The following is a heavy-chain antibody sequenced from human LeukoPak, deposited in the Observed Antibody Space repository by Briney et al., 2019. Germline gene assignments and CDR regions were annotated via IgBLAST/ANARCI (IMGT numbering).Heavy chain of an antibody. V-gene: IGHV4-34*01. CDR1: GFTFSRYA. CDR2: INHSGST. D-gene: IGHD6-13*01. J-gene: IGHJ4*02. Sequence: PGGSLRLSCAASGFTFSRYAMSWVRQPPGKGLEWIGEINHSGSTNYNPSLKSRVTISVDTSKNQFSLKLSSVTAADTAVYYCARESGQQLVSYYFDYWGQGTLVTVSS. CDR3: ARESGQQLVSYYFDY.